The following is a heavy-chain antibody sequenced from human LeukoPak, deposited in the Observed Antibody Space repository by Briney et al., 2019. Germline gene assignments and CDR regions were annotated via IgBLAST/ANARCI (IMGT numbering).Heavy chain of an antibody. V-gene: IGHV1-69*05. CDR1: GGTFSSCA. D-gene: IGHD5-18*01. Sequence: ASVKVSCKASGGTFSSCAISWVRQAPGQGLEWMGGIIPIFGTANYAQKFQGRVTITTDESTSTAYMELSSLRSEDTAVYYCARERYGYLYYLDYWGQGTLVTVSS. J-gene: IGHJ4*02. CDR3: ARERYGYLYYLDY. CDR2: IIPIFGTA.